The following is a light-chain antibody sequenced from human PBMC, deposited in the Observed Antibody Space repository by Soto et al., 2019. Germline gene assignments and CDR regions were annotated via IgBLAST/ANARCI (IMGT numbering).Light chain of an antibody. CDR1: SSNIGSNT. CDR2: LND. Sequence: QPVLTQPPSASGTPGQRVSIPCSGGSSNIGSNTVNWYLQLPGTAPKVLIHLNDQRSSGVPGRVSGSKSGTSASLAISGLQSEDEADYYCATWDDNLNGPVFGGGTQLTVL. V-gene: IGLV1-44*01. J-gene: IGLJ3*02. CDR3: ATWDDNLNGPV.